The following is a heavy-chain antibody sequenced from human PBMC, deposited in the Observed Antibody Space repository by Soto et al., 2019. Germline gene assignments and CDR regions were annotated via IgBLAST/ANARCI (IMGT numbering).Heavy chain of an antibody. Sequence: ASVKVSCKASGYTFTSYGISWVRQAPGQGLEWMGWISAYNGNTNYAQKLQGRATMTTDTSTSTAYMELRSLRSDDTAVYYCARALGYDYRKLFDYWGQGTLVTVSS. J-gene: IGHJ4*02. CDR3: ARALGYDYRKLFDY. D-gene: IGHD4-4*01. CDR1: GYTFTSYG. V-gene: IGHV1-18*01. CDR2: ISAYNGNT.